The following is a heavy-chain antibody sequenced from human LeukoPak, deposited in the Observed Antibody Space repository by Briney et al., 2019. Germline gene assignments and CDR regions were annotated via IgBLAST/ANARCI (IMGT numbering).Heavy chain of an antibody. V-gene: IGHV4-34*01. CDR3: ATGDNYSSLSY. J-gene: IGHJ4*02. D-gene: IGHD2-15*01. CDR1: GGSFSGYY. CDR2: INHSGST. Sequence: SETLSLTCAVYGGSFSGYYWSWIRQPPGKGLEWIGEINHSGSTNYNPSLKSRVTISVDTSKNQFSLKLSSVTAADTAVYYCATGDNYSSLSYWGQGTLVTVSS.